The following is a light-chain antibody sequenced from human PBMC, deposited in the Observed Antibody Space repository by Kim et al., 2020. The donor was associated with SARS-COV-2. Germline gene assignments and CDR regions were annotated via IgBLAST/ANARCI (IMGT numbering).Light chain of an antibody. CDR2: GKN. CDR3: NSRDSSGNHQEV. J-gene: IGLJ2*01. V-gene: IGLV3-19*01. CDR1: SLRSYY. Sequence: LGQTVRITCQGDSLRSYYASWYQQKPGQAPVLVIYGKNNRPSGIPDRFSGSSSGNTASLTITGAQAEDEADYYCNSRDSSGNHQEVFGGGTKLTVL.